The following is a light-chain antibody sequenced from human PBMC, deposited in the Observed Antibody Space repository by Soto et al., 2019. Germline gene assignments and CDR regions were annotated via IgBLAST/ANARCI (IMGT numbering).Light chain of an antibody. Sequence: EIVMTQSPATLSVSPGERATLSCRASQSVSSNLAWYQQKPGQAPRLLIYGASTRATGIPARFSGSVSGTEFTLTISSLLSKDFAVYYCQQYNNWPPANLQTVYTFGQWTKLEIK. CDR3: QQYNNWPPANLQTVYT. J-gene: IGKJ2*01. CDR2: GAS. V-gene: IGKV3-15*01. CDR1: QSVSSN.